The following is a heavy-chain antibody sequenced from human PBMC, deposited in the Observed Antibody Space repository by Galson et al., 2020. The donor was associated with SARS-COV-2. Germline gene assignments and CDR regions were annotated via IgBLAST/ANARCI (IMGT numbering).Heavy chain of an antibody. J-gene: IGHJ6*02. CDR3: AQLIASPGYFYNMDV. Sequence: GGSLRLSCTASGFTFRSYNMNWVRQAPGKGLEWISYISYSGTTIYYADSVKGRFAISRDNARNSLYLQMDSLRAEDTAVYYCAQLIASPGYFYNMDVWGQGTTVTVSS. CDR1: GFTFRSYN. CDR2: ISYSGTTI. V-gene: IGHV3-48*04. D-gene: IGHD6-13*01.